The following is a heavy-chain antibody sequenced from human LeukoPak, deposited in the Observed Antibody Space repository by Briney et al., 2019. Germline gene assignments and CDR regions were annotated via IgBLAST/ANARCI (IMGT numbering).Heavy chain of an antibody. Sequence: PGGSLRLSCAASGFTFSSYWMHWVRHAPGKGLVWVSRINSDGSSTSYADSVKGRFTISRDNAKNTLYLQMNSLRAEDTAVYYCAKVGARVVPAADFDYWGQGTLVAVSS. J-gene: IGHJ4*02. D-gene: IGHD2-2*01. CDR1: GFTFSSYW. V-gene: IGHV3-74*01. CDR3: AKVGARVVPAADFDY. CDR2: INSDGSST.